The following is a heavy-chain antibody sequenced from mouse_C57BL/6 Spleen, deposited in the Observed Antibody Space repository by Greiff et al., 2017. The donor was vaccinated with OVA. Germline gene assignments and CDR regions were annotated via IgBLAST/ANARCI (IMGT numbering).Heavy chain of an antibody. CDR1: GYAFSSYW. D-gene: IGHD2-3*01. CDR2: IYPGDGDT. J-gene: IGHJ1*03. CDR3: ARSDGYYGFDV. V-gene: IGHV1-80*01. Sequence: QVQLQQSGAELVKPGASVKISCKASGYAFSSYWMNWVQQRPGKGLEWIGQIYPGDGDTNYTGKFKGQATLTADKATSTAYLQLSSLTSEDAAVYFCARSDGYYGFDVWGTGTTVTVSS.